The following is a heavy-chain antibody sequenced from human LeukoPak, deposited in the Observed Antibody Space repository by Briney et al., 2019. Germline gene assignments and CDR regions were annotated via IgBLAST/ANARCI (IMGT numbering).Heavy chain of an antibody. Sequence: GASVKVSCKASGYTFTGYYMHWVRQAPGPGHGWMGWINPNSGGTNYAQKFQGWVTMTRDTSISTAYMELSRLRSDDAAVYYCARGRYFDWLFLDYWGQGTLVTVSS. CDR2: INPNSGGT. V-gene: IGHV1-2*04. J-gene: IGHJ4*02. CDR3: ARGRYFDWLFLDY. CDR1: GYTFTGYY. D-gene: IGHD3-9*01.